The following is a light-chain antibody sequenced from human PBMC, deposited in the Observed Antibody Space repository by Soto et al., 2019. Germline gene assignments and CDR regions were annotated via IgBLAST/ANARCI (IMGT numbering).Light chain of an antibody. J-gene: IGKJ1*01. CDR1: QSIDKW. CDR2: KAS. V-gene: IGKV1-5*03. Sequence: DIQMTQSPSTLSASVGDRVTITCRASQSIDKWVAWYQQKPGKAPKLLIWKASLLQNGVPSRFSGSGSGTEFTLTISSLQPDDVRSYFCQQYNKFSWTFGQGTKVEIK. CDR3: QQYNKFSWT.